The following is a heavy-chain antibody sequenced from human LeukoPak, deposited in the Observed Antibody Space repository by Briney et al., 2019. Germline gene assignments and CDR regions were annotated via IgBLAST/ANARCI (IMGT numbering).Heavy chain of an antibody. CDR2: IYYSGST. V-gene: IGHV4-30-4*01. D-gene: IGHD6-13*01. Sequence: SETLSLICTVSGGSICSGDYYWSWIRQPPGKGLEWIGYIYYSGSTYYNPSLKSRVTISVDTSKNQFSLKLSSVTAADTAVYYCASPIAAAGTGEGAFDIWGQGTMVTVSS. CDR1: GGSICSGDYY. CDR3: ASPIAAAGTGEGAFDI. J-gene: IGHJ3*02.